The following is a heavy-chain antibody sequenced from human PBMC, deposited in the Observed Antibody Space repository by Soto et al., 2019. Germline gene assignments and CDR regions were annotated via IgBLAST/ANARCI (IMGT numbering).Heavy chain of an antibody. Sequence: SETLSLTCTVSGGSISSYYWSWIRQPPGKGLEWIGYIYYSGSTNYNPSLKSRVTISVDTSKNQFSLKLSSVTAADTAVYYCARGSRGYSYGSFDYWGQGTLVTVSS. CDR3: ARGSRGYSYGSFDY. CDR2: IYYSGST. D-gene: IGHD5-18*01. J-gene: IGHJ4*02. V-gene: IGHV4-59*01. CDR1: GGSISSYY.